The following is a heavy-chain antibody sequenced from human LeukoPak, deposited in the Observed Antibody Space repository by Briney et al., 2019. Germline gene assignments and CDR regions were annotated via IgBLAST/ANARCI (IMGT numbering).Heavy chain of an antibody. CDR1: GGSFSGYY. D-gene: IGHD4-11*01. CDR2: IYSGGRI. V-gene: IGHV4-34*01. Sequence: SETLPLTCAVYGGSFSGYYWGWIRQPPGKGLEWIGSIYSGGRIYYNLSLKSRVTISVDTSKNHFSLKLTSVTAADTAVYYCSRAPWAYGNYVHAFDIWGQGTMVTVSS. J-gene: IGHJ3*02. CDR3: SRAPWAYGNYVHAFDI.